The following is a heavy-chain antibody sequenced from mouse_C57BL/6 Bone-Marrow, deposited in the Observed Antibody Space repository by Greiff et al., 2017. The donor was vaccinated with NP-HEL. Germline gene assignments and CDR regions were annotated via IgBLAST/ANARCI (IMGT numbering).Heavy chain of an antibody. J-gene: IGHJ4*01. CDR3: TRKGVYDYYAMDY. Sequence: VQLQQSGAELVRPEASVKLSCTASGFNIKDDYMHWVKQRPEQGLEWIGWIDPENGDTEYASKFQGKATITADTSSNTAYLQLSSLTSEDTAVYYCTRKGVYDYYAMDYWGQGTSVTVSS. D-gene: IGHD2-3*01. V-gene: IGHV14-4*01. CDR1: GFNIKDDY. CDR2: IDPENGDT.